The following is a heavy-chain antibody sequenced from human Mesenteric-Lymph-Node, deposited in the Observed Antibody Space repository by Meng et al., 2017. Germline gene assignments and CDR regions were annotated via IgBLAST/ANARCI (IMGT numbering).Heavy chain of an antibody. CDR1: GGSISSCDSY. D-gene: IGHD4-17*01. CDR3: ARGPTTYFDY. V-gene: IGHV4-30-4*01. Sequence: QGPCPGLVQPSQTLSLTCSVSGGSISSCDSYWSWIRQPPGKGLEWIGYIYYSGSTYYNPSLRSRITISVDTSKNQFSLRLRSVTAADTAVYYCARGPTTYFDYWGQGTLVTVSS. J-gene: IGHJ4*02. CDR2: IYYSGST.